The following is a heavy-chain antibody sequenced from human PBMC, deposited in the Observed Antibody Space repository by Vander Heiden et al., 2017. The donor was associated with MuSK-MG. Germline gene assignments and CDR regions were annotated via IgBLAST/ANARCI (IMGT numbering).Heavy chain of an antibody. D-gene: IGHD3-16*02. Sequence: QVQLQQGGAGLLKPWETLSLPRPVCGGSFSGYYWSGIRQPAGKGLEWSGEINHRGSTNYNPALKSRVTISVDTSKNQFSLKLSSVTAADTAVYYCARRTYYDYVWGSYRFLGYFDYWGQGTLVTVSS. CDR2: INHRGST. CDR3: ARRTYYDYVWGSYRFLGYFDY. J-gene: IGHJ4*02. CDR1: GGSFSGYY. V-gene: IGHV4-34*01.